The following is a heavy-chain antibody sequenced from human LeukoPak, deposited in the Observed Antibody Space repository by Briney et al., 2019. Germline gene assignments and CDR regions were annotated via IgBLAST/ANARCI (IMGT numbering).Heavy chain of an antibody. V-gene: IGHV3-21*01. CDR2: ISSSSSYI. J-gene: IGHJ4*02. CDR1: GFTFSSYW. Sequence: GGSLRLSCAASGFTFSSYWMHWVRQAPGKGLEWVSSISSSSSYIYYADSVKGRFTISRDNAKNSLYLQMNSLRAEDTAVYYCARIPYGSGTIGAYWGQGTLVTVSS. CDR3: ARIPYGSGTIGAY. D-gene: IGHD3-10*01.